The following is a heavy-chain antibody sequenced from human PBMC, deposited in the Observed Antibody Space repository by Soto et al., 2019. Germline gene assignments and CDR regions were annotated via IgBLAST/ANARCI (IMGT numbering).Heavy chain of an antibody. CDR3: ARAYSDAFDI. CDR1: GFTFSDYY. D-gene: IGHD2-15*01. J-gene: IGHJ3*02. CDR2: ISSSGTGI. V-gene: IGHV3-11*01. Sequence: GGSLRLSCAASGFTFSDYYMTWIRQAPGKGLEWVSYISSSGTGIYYADSVKGRFTISRDNAKNSLYLQMSSLRAEETAVYYCARAYSDAFDIWGQGTMVTVSS.